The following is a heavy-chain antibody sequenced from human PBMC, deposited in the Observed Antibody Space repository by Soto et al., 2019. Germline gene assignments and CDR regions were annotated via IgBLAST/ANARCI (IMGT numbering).Heavy chain of an antibody. J-gene: IGHJ6*02. CDR1: GGTFSSYA. CDR3: AIARTAMVYSPFDYYYGMDV. CDR2: IIPIFGTA. D-gene: IGHD5-18*01. V-gene: IGHV1-69*01. Sequence: QVQLVQSGAEVKKPGSSVKVSCKASGGTFSSYAISWVRQAPGQGLEWMGGIIPIFGTANYAQKFQGRVTITADESTSTAYRELSSLRSEDTAVYYCAIARTAMVYSPFDYYYGMDVWGQGTTVTVSS.